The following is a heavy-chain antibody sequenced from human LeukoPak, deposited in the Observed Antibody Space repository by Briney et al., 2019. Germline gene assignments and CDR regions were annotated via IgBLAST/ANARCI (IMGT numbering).Heavy chain of an antibody. Sequence: PSETLSLTCTVSGGSISNYYWSWIRQPPGKGLEWIGYIYSSGSTNYNPSLKSRVTISVDTSKIQFSLKLSSVTAADTAVYYCASLTTADAFDIWGQGTMVTVSS. D-gene: IGHD3-22*01. J-gene: IGHJ3*02. CDR1: GGSISNYY. V-gene: IGHV4-59*01. CDR3: ASLTTADAFDI. CDR2: IYSSGST.